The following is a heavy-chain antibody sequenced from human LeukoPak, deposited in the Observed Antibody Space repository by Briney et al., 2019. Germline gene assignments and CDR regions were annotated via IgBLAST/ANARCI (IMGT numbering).Heavy chain of an antibody. CDR1: GYTFTSYY. D-gene: IGHD3-22*01. CDR3: ARDPTTYYYDSSVAFDI. Sequence: ASVKVSCKASGYTFTSYYMHWVRPAPGQGLEWMGIINPSGGSTSYAQKFQGRATMTRDTSTSTVYMELSSLRSEDTAVYYCARDPTTYYYDSSVAFDIWGQGTMVTVSS. V-gene: IGHV1-46*01. CDR2: INPSGGST. J-gene: IGHJ3*02.